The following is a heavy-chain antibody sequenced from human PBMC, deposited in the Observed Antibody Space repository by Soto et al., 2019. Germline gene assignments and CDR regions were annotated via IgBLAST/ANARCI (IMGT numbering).Heavy chain of an antibody. Sequence: PSETLSLTCSVSGGSISSGGYYWSWIRQHPGKGLEWIGYIYYSGSTYYNPSLKSRVTISVDTSKNQFSLKLSSVTAADTAVYYCARVLLKDWPHPDAFDIWGQGTMVTVSS. J-gene: IGHJ3*02. V-gene: IGHV4-31*03. CDR3: ARVLLKDWPHPDAFDI. CDR2: IYYSGST. D-gene: IGHD3-9*01. CDR1: GGSISSGGYY.